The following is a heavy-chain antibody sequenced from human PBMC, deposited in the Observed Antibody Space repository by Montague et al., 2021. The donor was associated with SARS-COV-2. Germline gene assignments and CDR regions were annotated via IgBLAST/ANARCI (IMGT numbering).Heavy chain of an antibody. Sequence: SLRLSCPASGFTFSSYWMSWVRQAPGKGLEWVANIKQDGSEKYYVDSVKGRFTISRDNAKNSLYLQMNSLRAEDTAVYYCARVGSSSWYFDYWGQGTLVTVSS. J-gene: IGHJ4*02. D-gene: IGHD6-13*01. CDR2: IKQDGSEK. CDR3: ARVGSSSWYFDY. CDR1: GFTFSSYW. V-gene: IGHV3-7*03.